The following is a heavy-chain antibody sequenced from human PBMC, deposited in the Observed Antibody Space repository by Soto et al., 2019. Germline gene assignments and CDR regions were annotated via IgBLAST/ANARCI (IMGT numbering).Heavy chain of an antibody. CDR3: AIEKSYPGAFGI. J-gene: IGHJ3*02. V-gene: IGHV1-18*01. D-gene: IGHD2-2*01. CDR2: ISAYNGNT. Sequence: GASVKVSCKASGYTFTSYGISWVRQAPGQGLEWMGWISAYNGNTNYAQKLQGRVTMTTDTSTSTAYMELRSLRSDATAVYYCAIEKSYPGAFGIWGQGTMVTFSS. CDR1: GYTFTSYG.